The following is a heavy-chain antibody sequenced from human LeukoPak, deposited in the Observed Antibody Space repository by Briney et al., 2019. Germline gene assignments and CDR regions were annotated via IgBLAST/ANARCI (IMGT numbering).Heavy chain of an antibody. Sequence: GGTLRLSCAASGFTFSDYYMSWIRQAPGKGLEWVSYISSSGSTIYYADSVKGRFTISRDNAKNSLYLQMNSLRAEDTAVYYCARDGKIRFLEWLSQNWYFDLWGRGTLVTVSS. V-gene: IGHV3-11*04. CDR1: GFTFSDYY. J-gene: IGHJ2*01. CDR3: ARDGKIRFLEWLSQNWYFDL. D-gene: IGHD3-3*01. CDR2: ISSSGSTI.